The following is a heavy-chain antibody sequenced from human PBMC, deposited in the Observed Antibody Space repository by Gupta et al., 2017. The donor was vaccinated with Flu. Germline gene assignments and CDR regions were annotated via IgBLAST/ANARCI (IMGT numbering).Heavy chain of an antibody. Sequence: QVQLVQSGAEVKKPGASVKVSCKASGYIFKNFGISWVRQAPGQGLEWMGWISAYNGHTNYAQRLQDRVTLTTYAYTSTANMDLRSLRSDDTAVYFCSRARGTVLMAPVFDYWGQGTLVTVSS. CDR2: ISAYNGHT. CDR3: SRARGTVLMAPVFDY. V-gene: IGHV1-18*01. D-gene: IGHD2-8*01. CDR1: GYIFKNFG. J-gene: IGHJ4*02.